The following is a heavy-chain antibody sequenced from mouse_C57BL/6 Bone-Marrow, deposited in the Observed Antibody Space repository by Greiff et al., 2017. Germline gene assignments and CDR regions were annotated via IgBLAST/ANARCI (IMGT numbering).Heavy chain of an antibody. V-gene: IGHV5-6*01. Sequence: EVQGVESGGDLVKPGGSLKLSCAASGFTFSSYGMSWVRQTPDKRLEWVATISSGGSYTYYPDSVKGRFTISRDNAKNTLYLQMSSLKSEDKAMYYCARRVLLLQFYYWGQGTLVTVSA. CDR3: ARRVLLLQFYY. CDR1: GFTFSSYG. J-gene: IGHJ3*01. D-gene: IGHD2-12*01. CDR2: ISSGGSYT.